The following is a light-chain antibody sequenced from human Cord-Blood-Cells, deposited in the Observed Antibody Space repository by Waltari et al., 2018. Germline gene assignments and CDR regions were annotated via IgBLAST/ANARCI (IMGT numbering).Light chain of an antibody. J-gene: IGLJ2*01. CDR2: GNT. CDR1: SSNIGAGYD. CDR3: QSYDSSRSGYVV. Sequence: QSVLTQPPSVSGAPGQRVTISCTGSSSNIGAGYDVHWYQQLPGTAPKLLIYGNTDRPSGVHDRFVGSKSGTSASLAIPGLQAEDESDDYCQSYDSSRSGYVVFGGGTNLTVL. V-gene: IGLV1-40*01.